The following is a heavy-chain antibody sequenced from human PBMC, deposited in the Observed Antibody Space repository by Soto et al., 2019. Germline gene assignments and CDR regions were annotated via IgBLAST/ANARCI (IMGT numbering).Heavy chain of an antibody. CDR3: AKDRNIAAAGAVDY. J-gene: IGHJ4*02. V-gene: IGHV3-15*07. D-gene: IGHD6-13*01. CDR2: IKSKTDGGTT. Sequence: GGSLRLSCAASGFTFSNAWMNWVRQAPGKGLEWVGRIKSKTDGGTTDYAAPVKGRFTISRDDSKNTLYLQMNSLRAEDTAVYYCAKDRNIAAAGAVDYWGQGTLVTVSS. CDR1: GFTFSNAW.